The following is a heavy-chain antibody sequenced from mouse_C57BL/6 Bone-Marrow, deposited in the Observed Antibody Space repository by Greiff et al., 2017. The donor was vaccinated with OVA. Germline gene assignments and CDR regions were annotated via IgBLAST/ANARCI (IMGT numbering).Heavy chain of an antibody. CDR1: GYAFSSSW. CDR2: IYPGDGDT. J-gene: IGHJ2*01. Sequence: VQLQQSGPELVKPGASVKISCQASGYAFSSSWMNWVKQRPGKGLEWIGRIYPGDGDTNYNGKFKGKATLTADKSSSTAYMQRSSLTSEDSAVYFCARPVYGSSPYVDDWGKGTTLTVAS. V-gene: IGHV1-82*01. CDR3: ARPVYGSSPYVDD. D-gene: IGHD1-1*01.